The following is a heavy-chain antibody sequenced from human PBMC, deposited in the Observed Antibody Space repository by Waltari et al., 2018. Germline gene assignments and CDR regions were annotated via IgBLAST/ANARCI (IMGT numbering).Heavy chain of an antibody. CDR3: TRESSSGSARYFDY. D-gene: IGHD3-22*01. Sequence: EVQLVESGGGLVQPGRSLRLSCTASGFTFGDYAMSWVRQAPGKGLEWVGFIRSKAYGGTTEYAASVKGRFTISRDDSKSIAYLQMNSLKTEDTAVYYCTRESSSGSARYFDYWGQGTLVIVSS. V-gene: IGHV3-49*04. J-gene: IGHJ4*02. CDR2: IRSKAYGGTT. CDR1: GFTFGDYA.